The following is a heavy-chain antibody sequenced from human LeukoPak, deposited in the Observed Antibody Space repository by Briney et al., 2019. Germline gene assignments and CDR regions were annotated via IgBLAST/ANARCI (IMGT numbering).Heavy chain of an antibody. CDR1: GYTFTSYA. CDR2: INAGNGNT. CDR3: ARGVEHSQPWPVDY. D-gene: IGHD1-14*01. Sequence: ASVKVSCKASGYTFTSYAMHWVRQAPGQRLEWMGWINAGNGNTKYSQEFQGRVTITRDTSASTAYMELSSLRSEDMAVYYCARGVEHSQPWPVDYWGQGTLVTVSS. J-gene: IGHJ4*02. V-gene: IGHV1-3*03.